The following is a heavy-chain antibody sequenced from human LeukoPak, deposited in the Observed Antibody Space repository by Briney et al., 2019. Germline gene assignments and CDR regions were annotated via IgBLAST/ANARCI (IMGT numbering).Heavy chain of an antibody. D-gene: IGHD5-18*01. Sequence: SVKVSCKASGGTFSSYAISWVRQAPGQGLEWMGGIIPIFGTANYAQKFQGRVTITTDESMSTAYMELSSLRSEDTAVYYCARGGSAMVFLQHWGQGTLVTVSS. J-gene: IGHJ1*01. CDR3: ARGGSAMVFLQH. CDR1: GGTFSSYA. CDR2: IIPIFGTA. V-gene: IGHV1-69*05.